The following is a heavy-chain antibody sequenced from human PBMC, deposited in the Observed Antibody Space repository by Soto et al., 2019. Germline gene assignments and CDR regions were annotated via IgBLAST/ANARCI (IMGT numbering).Heavy chain of an antibody. CDR3: ARARYQLLHPYYYGMDV. V-gene: IGHV4-59*01. D-gene: IGHD2-2*01. J-gene: IGHJ6*02. CDR2: IHYSGST. CDR1: GGSISSYY. Sequence: PSETLSLTSTVSGGSISSYYWSWIWQSPGKGLEWIGYIHYSGSTKSNPSLKSRVTISVDTSRNQVSLKLSSVTAADSAVYFCARARYQLLHPYYYGMDVWGQGTTVTVSS.